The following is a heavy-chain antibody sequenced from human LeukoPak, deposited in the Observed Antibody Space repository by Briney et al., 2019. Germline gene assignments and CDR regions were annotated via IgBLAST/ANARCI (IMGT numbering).Heavy chain of an antibody. D-gene: IGHD2-15*01. CDR2: IGQDGSVK. CDR1: GFTFSSYS. J-gene: IGHJ4*02. Sequence: GGSLRPSCAASGFTFSSYSMNWVRQAPGKGLEWVGNIGQDGSVKNYADSVKGRFTISRDNAKNSVFLQMNSLRAEDTAFYYCGNQCSGGICPENWGRGTLVTVSS. V-gene: IGHV3-7*01. CDR3: GNQCSGGICPEN.